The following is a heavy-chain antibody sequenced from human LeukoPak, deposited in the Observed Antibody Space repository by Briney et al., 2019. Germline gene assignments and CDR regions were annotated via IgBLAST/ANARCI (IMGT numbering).Heavy chain of an antibody. CDR2: IIPIFGTA. CDR1: GGTFSSYA. Sequence: SVKVSCKASGGTFSSYAISWVRQAPGQGLEWMGGIIPIFGTANYAQKFQGRVTITADKSTSTAYMELSSLRSEDTAVYYCAREGFGELGMDVWGKGTTVTVSS. V-gene: IGHV1-69*06. CDR3: AREGFGELGMDV. J-gene: IGHJ6*04. D-gene: IGHD3-10*01.